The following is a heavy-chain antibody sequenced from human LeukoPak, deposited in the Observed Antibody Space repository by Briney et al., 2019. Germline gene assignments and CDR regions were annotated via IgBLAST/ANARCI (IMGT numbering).Heavy chain of an antibody. D-gene: IGHD3-3*01. CDR1: GYTFTSYD. CDR3: ARDPILRFLEWSIRYYYYGMDV. J-gene: IGHJ6*02. V-gene: IGHV1-2*02. Sequence: ASVKVSCTASGYTFTSYDINWVRQATGQGLEWMGWINPNSGGTNYAQKFQGRVTMTRDTSISTAYMELSRLRSDDTAVYYCARDPILRFLEWSIRYYYYGMDVWGQGTTVTVSS. CDR2: INPNSGGT.